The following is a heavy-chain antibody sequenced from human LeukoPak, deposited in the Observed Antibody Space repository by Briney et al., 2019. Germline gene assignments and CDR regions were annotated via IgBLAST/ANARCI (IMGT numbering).Heavy chain of an antibody. CDR1: GGFFSGYY. J-gene: IGHJ3*02. Sequence: SETLSLTCAVYGGFFSGYYWSWIRQPPGKGLEWIGEINHSGSTNYNPSLKSRVTISVDTSKNQFSLKLSFVTAADTAVYYCARVILTAYHHDAFDIWGQGTMVTVSS. CDR3: ARVILTAYHHDAFDI. CDR2: INHSGST. V-gene: IGHV4-34*01. D-gene: IGHD3-9*01.